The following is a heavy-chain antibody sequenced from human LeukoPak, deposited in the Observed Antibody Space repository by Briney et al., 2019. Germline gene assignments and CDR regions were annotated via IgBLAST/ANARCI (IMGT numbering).Heavy chain of an antibody. V-gene: IGHV3-33*06. CDR1: GFTFSSYG. CDR2: IWYDGSNK. CDR3: AKDRKVYES. J-gene: IGHJ5*02. D-gene: IGHD1-14*01. Sequence: GGSLRLSCAASGFTFSSYGMHWVRQAPGKGLEWVAVIWYDGSNKYYADSVKGRFTISRDNSKNTLYLQMNSLRAEDTAIYYCAKDRKVYESWGQGTLVTVSS.